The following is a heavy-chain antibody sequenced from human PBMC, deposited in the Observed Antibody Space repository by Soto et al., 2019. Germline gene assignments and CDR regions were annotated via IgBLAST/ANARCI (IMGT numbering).Heavy chain of an antibody. D-gene: IGHD6-13*01. V-gene: IGHV3-23*01. J-gene: IGHJ5*02. CDR1: GFTFSSYA. Sequence: GGSLRLSCAASGFTFSSYAMSWVRQAPGKGLEWVSVISGSGGSTYYADSVKGRFTISRDNSKNTLYLQVNSLRAEDTAVYYCATSWYENWFDPWGQGTLVTVSS. CDR3: ATSWYENWFDP. CDR2: ISGSGGST.